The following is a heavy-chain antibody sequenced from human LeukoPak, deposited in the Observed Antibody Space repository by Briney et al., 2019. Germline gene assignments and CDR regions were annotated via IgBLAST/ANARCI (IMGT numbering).Heavy chain of an antibody. J-gene: IGHJ4*02. Sequence: GGSLRLSCAASGFTFDDYAMHWVRHAPGKGLEWVSGISWNSGSIGYADSVKGRFTISRDNAKNSLYLQMNSLRAEDTALYYCAKTAVGATYFDYWGQGTLVTVSS. CDR2: ISWNSGSI. CDR3: AKTAVGATYFDY. V-gene: IGHV3-9*01. D-gene: IGHD1-26*01. CDR1: GFTFDDYA.